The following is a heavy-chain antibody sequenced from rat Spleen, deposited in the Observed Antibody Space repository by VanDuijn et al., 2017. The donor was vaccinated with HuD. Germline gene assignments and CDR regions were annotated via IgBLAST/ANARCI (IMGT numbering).Heavy chain of an antibody. V-gene: IGHV3-1*01. CDR1: GFSITSAY. CDR3: AREGATVDY. CDR2: INYSGST. J-gene: IGHJ2*01. D-gene: IGHD1-8*01. Sequence: EVQLQESGPGLVKPSQSLSLTCSVTGFSITSAYRWNWIRKFPGHKLEWMGYINYSGSTTYNPSLKSRISITRDSSKNQFFLQLNSVTTEDTATYYCAREGATVDYWGQGVMVTVSS.